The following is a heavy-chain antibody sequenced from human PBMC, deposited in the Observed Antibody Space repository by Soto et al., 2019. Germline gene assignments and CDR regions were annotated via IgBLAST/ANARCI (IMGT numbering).Heavy chain of an antibody. V-gene: IGHV1-2*02. CDR2: INPNTGNT. D-gene: IGHD2-15*01. Sequence: ASVKVSCKASGYTFSGHFLQWVRQAPGAGPEWMGWINPNTGNTKYGQKFEGRVTMTRDMSSSTAYMELTRLTVDDTAVSFCARAGSYCSGGSCSSAYWVQGSRVPVSS. CDR3: ARAGSYCSGGSCSSAY. J-gene: IGHJ4*02. CDR1: GYTFSGHF.